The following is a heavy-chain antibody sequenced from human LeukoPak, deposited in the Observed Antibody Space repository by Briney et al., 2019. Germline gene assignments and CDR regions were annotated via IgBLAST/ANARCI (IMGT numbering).Heavy chain of an antibody. CDR3: ARDSSSPYYYYGMDV. D-gene: IGHD6-6*01. CDR1: GGSISSYY. CDR2: IYYSGST. V-gene: IGHV4-59*01. Sequence: SETLSLTCTVSGGSISSYYWSWIRQPPGKGLEWIGYIYYSGSTNYNPPLKSRVTISVDTSKNQFSLKLSSVTAADTAVYYCARDSSSPYYYYGMDVWGQGTTVTVSS. J-gene: IGHJ6*02.